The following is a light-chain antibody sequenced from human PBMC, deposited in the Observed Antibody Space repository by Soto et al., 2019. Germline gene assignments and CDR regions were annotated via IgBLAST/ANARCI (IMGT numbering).Light chain of an antibody. CDR1: QSLTSDY. J-gene: IGKJ1*01. CDR3: QQSGRA. V-gene: IGKV3-20*01. Sequence: EIEMTQSPCTLSLSPGDRATLSCRASQSLTSDYLAWYQQKPGQTPRLLIHGASSRATGIPDRFSGSGSGTDFTLTIRRLEPEDSAVYYCQQSGRAVGQGSKVDI. CDR2: GAS.